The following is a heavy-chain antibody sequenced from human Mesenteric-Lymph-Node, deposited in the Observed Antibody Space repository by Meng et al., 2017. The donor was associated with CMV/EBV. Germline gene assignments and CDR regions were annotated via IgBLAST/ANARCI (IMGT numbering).Heavy chain of an antibody. CDR2: VYYSGST. CDR1: GGSISSNSYY. CDR3: ARLYYDTSGYFDY. D-gene: IGHD3-22*01. V-gene: IGHV4-39*01. J-gene: IGHJ4*02. Sequence: SETLSLTCTVSGGSISSNSYYWGWIRQPPGKGLEWIGSVYYSGSTYYNPSLKSRVTMSVDTSKNQFSLKLSSVTAADTAMYYCARLYYDTSGYFDYWGQGTLVTVSS.